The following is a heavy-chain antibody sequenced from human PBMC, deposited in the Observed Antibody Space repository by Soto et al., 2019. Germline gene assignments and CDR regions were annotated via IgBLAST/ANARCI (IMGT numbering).Heavy chain of an antibody. CDR1: GYTFTGYY. D-gene: IGHD2-15*01. Sequence: ASVKVSCKASGYTFTGYYMHWVRQAPGQGLEWMGWINPNSGGTNYAQKFQGWVTMTRDTSISTAYMELSRLRSDDTAVYYCARDGAYCSGGSCFVGNNWLDPWGRGTLVTVSS. J-gene: IGHJ5*02. V-gene: IGHV1-2*04. CDR3: ARDGAYCSGGSCFVGNNWLDP. CDR2: INPNSGGT.